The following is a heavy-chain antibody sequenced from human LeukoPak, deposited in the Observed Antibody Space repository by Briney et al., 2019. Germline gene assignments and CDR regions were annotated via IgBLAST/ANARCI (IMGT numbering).Heavy chain of an antibody. CDR1: GGTFSSYA. Sequence: ASVKVSCKASGGTFSSYAISWVRQAPGQGLEWMGRIIPILGIANYAQKFQGRVTITADKSTSTAYMGLSSLRSEDTAVYYCARGAYCSSTSCSELNWFDPWGQGTLVTVSS. CDR3: ARGAYCSSTSCSELNWFDP. D-gene: IGHD2-2*01. V-gene: IGHV1-69*04. CDR2: IIPILGIA. J-gene: IGHJ5*02.